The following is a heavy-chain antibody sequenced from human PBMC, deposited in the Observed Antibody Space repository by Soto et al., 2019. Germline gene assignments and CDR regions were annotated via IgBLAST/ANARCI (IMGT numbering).Heavy chain of an antibody. CDR2: ISYDGSNK. J-gene: IGHJ4*02. CDR3: AKAGYSSGWDIFDY. CDR1: GFTFSSYG. V-gene: IGHV3-30*18. Sequence: QVQLVESGGGVVQPGRSLRLSCAASGFTFSSYGMHWVRQAPGKGLEWVAVISYDGSNKYYADSVKGRFTISRDNSKNTLYLQMNSLRAEDTAVYYCAKAGYSSGWDIFDYWGQGTLVTVSS. D-gene: IGHD6-19*01.